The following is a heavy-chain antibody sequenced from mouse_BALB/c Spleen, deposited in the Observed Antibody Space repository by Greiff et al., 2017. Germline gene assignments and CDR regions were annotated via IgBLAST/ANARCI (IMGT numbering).Heavy chain of an antibody. Sequence: EVHLVESGGGLVQPGGSLKLSCAASGFTFSSYTMSWVRQTPEKRLEWVAYISNGGGSTYYPDTVKGRFTISRDNAKNTLYLQMSSLKSEDTAMYYCARSWDYYAMDYWGQGTSVTVSS. CDR1: GFTFSSYT. CDR3: ARSWDYYAMDY. CDR2: ISNGGGST. J-gene: IGHJ4*01. V-gene: IGHV5-12-2*01. D-gene: IGHD4-1*01.